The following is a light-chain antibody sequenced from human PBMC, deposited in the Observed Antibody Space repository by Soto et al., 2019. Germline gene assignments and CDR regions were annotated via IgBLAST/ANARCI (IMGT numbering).Light chain of an antibody. CDR3: QSYDSSLSGSV. Sequence: QSVLTQPPSVSGAPGQRVTISCTGSSSNIGAGYDVHWYQQLPGTAPKLLIYGNSNRPSGVPDRFSGSKSGTSASLSITGLQDEDEADYCCQSYDSSLSGSVFGGGTQLTVL. V-gene: IGLV1-40*01. CDR2: GNS. J-gene: IGLJ7*01. CDR1: SSNIGAGYD.